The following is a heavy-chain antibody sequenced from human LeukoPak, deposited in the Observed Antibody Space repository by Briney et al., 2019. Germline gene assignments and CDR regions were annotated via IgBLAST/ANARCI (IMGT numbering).Heavy chain of an antibody. CDR2: ISGSGGST. Sequence: GGSLRLSCAASGFTFSSYAMSWVRQAPGKGLEWVSAISGSGGSTYYADSVKGRFTISRDNSKNTLYLQMNSLRAEDTAVYYCAKEAFRYCSSTSCYSGDYWGQGTLVTVSS. D-gene: IGHD2-2*02. J-gene: IGHJ4*02. CDR3: AKEAFRYCSSTSCYSGDY. V-gene: IGHV3-23*01. CDR1: GFTFSSYA.